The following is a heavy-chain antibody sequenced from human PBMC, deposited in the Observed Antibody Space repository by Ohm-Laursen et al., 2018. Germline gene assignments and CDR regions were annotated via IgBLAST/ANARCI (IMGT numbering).Heavy chain of an antibody. D-gene: IGHD3-16*02. CDR1: GGSFSGYY. Sequence: SDTLSLTCAVYGGSFSGYYWSWIRQPPGKGLEWIGEINHSGSTNYNPSLKSRVTISVDTSKNQFSLKLSSVTAADTAVYYCARDLNGNDAFDIWGQGTMVTVSS. J-gene: IGHJ3*02. CDR2: INHSGST. CDR3: ARDLNGNDAFDI. V-gene: IGHV4-34*01.